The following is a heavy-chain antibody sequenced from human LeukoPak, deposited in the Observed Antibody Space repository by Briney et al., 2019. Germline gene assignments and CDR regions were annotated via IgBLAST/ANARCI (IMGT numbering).Heavy chain of an antibody. V-gene: IGHV1-69*06. Sequence: SVKVSCKASGGTFSSYAISWVRQAPGRGLEWMGGIIPIFGTANYAQKFQGRVTITADKSTSTAYMELSSLRSEDTAVYYCASKPYYYDSSGYYGDDYWGQGTLVTVSS. J-gene: IGHJ4*02. D-gene: IGHD3-22*01. CDR3: ASKPYYYDSSGYYGDDY. CDR1: GGTFSSYA. CDR2: IIPIFGTA.